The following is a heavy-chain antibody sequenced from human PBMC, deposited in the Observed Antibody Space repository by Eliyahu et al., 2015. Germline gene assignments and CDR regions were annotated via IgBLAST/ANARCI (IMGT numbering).Heavy chain of an antibody. CDR3: ARVESLNYGDPYYFDY. J-gene: IGHJ4*02. Sequence: QVQLQQWGAGLXKPSXTLSLTCXVYGGSFSGYYWSWIRQPPGKGLEWIGEINHSGSTNYNPSLKSRVTISVDTSKNQFSLKLSSVTAADTAVYYCARVESLNYGDPYYFDYWGQGTLVTVSS. CDR1: GGSFSGYY. D-gene: IGHD4-17*01. CDR2: INHSGST. V-gene: IGHV4-34*01.